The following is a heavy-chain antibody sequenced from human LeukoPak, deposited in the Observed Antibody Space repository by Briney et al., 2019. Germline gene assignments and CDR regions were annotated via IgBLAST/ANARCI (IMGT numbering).Heavy chain of an antibody. CDR1: GGSISSGGYY. CDR3: AAIVVVPAAINY. D-gene: IGHD2-2*02. CDR2: IYHSGST. V-gene: IGHV4-31*03. Sequence: SQTLSLTCTVSGGSISSGGYYWSWIRQHPGKGLEWIGYIYHSGSTYYNPSLKSRVTISVDRSKNQFSLKLSSVTAADTAVYYCAAIVVVPAAINYWGQGTLVTVSS. J-gene: IGHJ4*02.